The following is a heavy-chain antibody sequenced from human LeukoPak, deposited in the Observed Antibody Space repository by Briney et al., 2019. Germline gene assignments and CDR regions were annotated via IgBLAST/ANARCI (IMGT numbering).Heavy chain of an antibody. CDR2: MNPNSGNT. CDR3: ARNGREARHFQH. CDR1: GYTFTSYD. D-gene: IGHD6-6*01. J-gene: IGHJ1*01. V-gene: IGHV1-8*03. Sequence: ASVKVSCKASGYTFTSYDINWVRQATGQGLEWMGWMNPNSGNTGYAQKFQGRVTITRNTSITTAYMELSSLRSEDKAIYYCARNGREARHFQHWGQGTLVTVSS.